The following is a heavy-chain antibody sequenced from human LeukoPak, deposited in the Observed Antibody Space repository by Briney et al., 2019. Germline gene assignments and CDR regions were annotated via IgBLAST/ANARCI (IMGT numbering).Heavy chain of an antibody. CDR2: INPSGGST. CDR3: ARSVVVPAAPMYWFDP. J-gene: IGHJ5*02. CDR1: GYTFTSYY. Sequence: ASVKVSCKASGYTFTSYYMHWARQAPGQGLEWMGIINPSGGSTSYAQKFQGRVTMTRDTSTSTVYMELSSLRSEDTAVYYCARSVVVPAAPMYWFDPWGQGTLVTVSS. V-gene: IGHV1-46*03. D-gene: IGHD2-2*01.